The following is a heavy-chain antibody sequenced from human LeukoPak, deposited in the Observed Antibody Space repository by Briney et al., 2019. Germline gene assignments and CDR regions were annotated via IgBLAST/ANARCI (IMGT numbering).Heavy chain of an antibody. D-gene: IGHD3-16*01. V-gene: IGHV3-74*01. J-gene: IGHJ5*02. CDR3: ARGFAVNWFDP. CDR2: INNDGSST. Sequence: GGSLRLSCAASGFTFSSRWMHWVRQAPGKGLVWVSGINNDGSSTTYADSVKGRFTISRDNAKSTLYLQMSSLRPEDTAVYYCARGFAVNWFDPWGQGTLVTVSS. CDR1: GFTFSSRW.